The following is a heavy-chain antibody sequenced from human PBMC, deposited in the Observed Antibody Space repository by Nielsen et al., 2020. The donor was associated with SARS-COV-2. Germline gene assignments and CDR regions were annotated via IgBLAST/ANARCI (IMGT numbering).Heavy chain of an antibody. CDR3: ARHVLGKGSFIIAVAGYFDY. CDR2: IYHSGST. Sequence: WIRQPPGKGLEWIGEIYHSGSTNYNPSLKSRVTISVDTSKNQFSLKLSSVTAADTAVYYCARHVLGKGSFIIAVAGYFDYWGQGTLVTVSS. V-gene: IGHV4-34*01. D-gene: IGHD6-19*01. J-gene: IGHJ4*02.